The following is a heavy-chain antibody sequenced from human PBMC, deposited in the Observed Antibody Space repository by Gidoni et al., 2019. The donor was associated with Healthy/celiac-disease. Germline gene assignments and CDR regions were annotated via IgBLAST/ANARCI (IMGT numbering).Heavy chain of an antibody. Sequence: QVQLQEAGPGLVKPAGTLSLTCAGSGGSSSSSNWWSWVRQPPGKGLEWIGEIYHSGRTTYNPSLKSRVTISVDKSKNQFSLKLSSVTAADTAVYYCARDRQGYFYYFDYWGQGTLVTVSS. D-gene: IGHD5-18*01. CDR1: GGSSSSSNW. CDR3: ARDRQGYFYYFDY. J-gene: IGHJ4*02. CDR2: IYHSGRT. V-gene: IGHV4-4*02.